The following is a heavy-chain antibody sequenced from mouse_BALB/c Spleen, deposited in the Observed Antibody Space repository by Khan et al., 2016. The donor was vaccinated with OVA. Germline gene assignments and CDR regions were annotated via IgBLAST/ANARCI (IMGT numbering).Heavy chain of an antibody. D-gene: IGHD1-3*01. J-gene: IGHJ2*01. CDR1: GFSLTSYG. CDR2: IWAGGST. V-gene: IGHV2-9*02. CDR3: ARLEDI. Sequence: QVQLKQSGPGLVAPSQSLSITCTVSGFSLTSYGVHWVRQPPGKGLEWLGVIWAGGSTNYNSAHMSRQSIRKDNSQIQVFSKIHRLQTDDTAMYYCARLEDIWGQGTTLTVSS.